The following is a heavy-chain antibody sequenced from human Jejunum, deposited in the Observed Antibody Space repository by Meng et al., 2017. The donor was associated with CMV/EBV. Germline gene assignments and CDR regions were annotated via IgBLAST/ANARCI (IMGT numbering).Heavy chain of an antibody. V-gene: IGHV3-23*01. CDR2: ISGGGGRT. CDR3: AKVNRNDDDILTGYYY. CDR1: GFTFSTYA. Sequence: GFTFSTYAMGWVRQAPGKGLEWVSGISGGGGRTFYADSVKGRFTISRDNSKNTLYLQMSSLRAEDTAIYFCAKVNRNDDDILTGYYYWGQGTLVTVSS. D-gene: IGHD3-9*01. J-gene: IGHJ4*02.